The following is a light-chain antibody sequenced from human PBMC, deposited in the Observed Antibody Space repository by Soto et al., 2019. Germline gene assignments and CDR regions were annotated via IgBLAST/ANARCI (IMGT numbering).Light chain of an antibody. CDR3: QHYINWPPLT. V-gene: IGKV3-15*01. J-gene: IGKJ4*01. Sequence: EIVLTQSPATLSVSPGETATLSCRASQSVGSAVAWYQHRPGQAPRLLIVAASIRATGVPGRFSGGGSGTEFTLTIGGLQSEDFAVYYCQHYINWPPLTFGGGTTVDIK. CDR2: AAS. CDR1: QSVGSA.